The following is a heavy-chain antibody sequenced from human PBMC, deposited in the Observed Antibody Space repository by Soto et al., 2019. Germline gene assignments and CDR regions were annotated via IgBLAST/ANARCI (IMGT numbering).Heavy chain of an antibody. J-gene: IGHJ4*02. CDR2: ISGSGSIT. CDR3: ARTTYYSNYGSFDY. CDR1: RCTFTTYD. Sequence: GSRRLSCAASRCTFTTYDMSWVRQAPGKGLEWVSVISGSGSITYYADSVKGRFTISRDNSKSTLYLQMNSLRAEGTAVYYCARTTYYSNYGSFDYWGQGTLVTVSS. V-gene: IGHV3-23*01. D-gene: IGHD4-4*01.